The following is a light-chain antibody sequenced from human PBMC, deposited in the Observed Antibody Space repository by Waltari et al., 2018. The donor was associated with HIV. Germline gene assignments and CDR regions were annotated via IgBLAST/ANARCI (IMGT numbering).Light chain of an antibody. V-gene: IGLV1-40*01. CDR2: ANY. Sequence: QSVMTKPPSQSETPEKKVKIPCTGNSSKIGEGSDVHCYQQVPGRAPRLLIHANYNRPPGVPERFSASKSGTSASLTISGLQAEDDADYFCQSFDIRLRGWVFGGGARVTVL. J-gene: IGLJ3*02. CDR1: SSKIGEGSD. CDR3: QSFDIRLRGWV.